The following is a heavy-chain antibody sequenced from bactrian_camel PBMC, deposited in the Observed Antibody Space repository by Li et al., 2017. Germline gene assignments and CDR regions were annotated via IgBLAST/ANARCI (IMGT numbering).Heavy chain of an antibody. D-gene: IGHD5*01. Sequence: HVQLVESGGGSVQAGGSLRLSCAASGYTYSRNCMGWFRQAPGKEREGLATIDSDGDAAYADSMKGRFTISKDKAKHTLSLQMNNLKVEDTAVYYCAAEGEKVAGGTWLMNCGFNHWGKGTQVTVS. J-gene: IGHJ4*01. CDR1: GYTYSRNC. CDR3: AAEGEKVAGGTWLMNCGFNH. V-gene: IGHV3S26*01. CDR2: IDSDGDA.